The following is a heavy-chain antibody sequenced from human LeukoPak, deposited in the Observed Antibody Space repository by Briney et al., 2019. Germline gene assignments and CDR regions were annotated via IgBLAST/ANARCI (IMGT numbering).Heavy chain of an antibody. D-gene: IGHD3-22*01. Sequence: PGGSLRLSCAASGFTFSSYGMHWVRQAPGKGLEWVAVISYDGSNKYYADSVKGRFTISRDNSKNTLYLQMNSLRAEDTAVYYCAKDGGLLLLPDDYWGQGTLVTVSS. CDR2: ISYDGSNK. V-gene: IGHV3-30*18. CDR3: AKDGGLLLLPDDY. CDR1: GFTFSSYG. J-gene: IGHJ4*02.